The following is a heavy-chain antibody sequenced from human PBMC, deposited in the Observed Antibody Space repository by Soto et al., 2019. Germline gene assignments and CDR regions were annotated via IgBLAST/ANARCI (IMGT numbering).Heavy chain of an antibody. CDR1: GGTFSSYA. CDR2: IIPIFGTA. D-gene: IGHD2-15*01. J-gene: IGHJ3*02. CDR3: ARALALFTPDDAFDI. V-gene: IGHV1-69*12. Sequence: QVQLVQSGAEVKKPGSSVKVSCKASGGTFSSYAISWVRQAPGQGLEWMGGIIPIFGTANYAQKFQGRVTITADESASTAYMELSSLSSEDTAVYYCARALALFTPDDAFDIWGQGTMVTVSS.